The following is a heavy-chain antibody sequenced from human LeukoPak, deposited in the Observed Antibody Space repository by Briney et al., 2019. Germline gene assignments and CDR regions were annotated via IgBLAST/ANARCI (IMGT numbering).Heavy chain of an antibody. D-gene: IGHD6-13*01. J-gene: IGHJ4*02. V-gene: IGHV4-34*01. Sequence: SETLSLTCAVYGGSFSGYYWSWIRQPPGKGLEWIGEINHSGSTNYNPSLKSRVTISVDTSKNQFSLKLSSVTAADTAVYYCARSSAYSNFYYFDYWGQGTLVTVSS. CDR2: INHSGST. CDR1: GGSFSGYY. CDR3: ARSSAYSNFYYFDY.